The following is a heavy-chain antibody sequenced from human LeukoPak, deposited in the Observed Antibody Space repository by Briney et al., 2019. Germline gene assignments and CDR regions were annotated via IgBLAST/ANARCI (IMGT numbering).Heavy chain of an antibody. Sequence: GGSLTLSCAASGFPFSSYEMNWVRQAPGKGLEWVSYISSSGRTMYYADSMKGRFTISRDDAKNTLYLQISSLRAEDTALYYCTRGGFYYDSSGYFPHFFDSWGQGTLVTVSS. CDR1: GFPFSSYE. D-gene: IGHD3-22*01. CDR3: TRGGFYYDSSGYFPHFFDS. V-gene: IGHV3-48*03. CDR2: ISSSGRTM. J-gene: IGHJ4*02.